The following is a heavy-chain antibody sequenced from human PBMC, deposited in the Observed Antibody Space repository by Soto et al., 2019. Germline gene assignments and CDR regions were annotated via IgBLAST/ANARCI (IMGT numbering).Heavy chain of an antibody. Sequence: QLHLQESGPGLVKPSETLSLTCTVSGDSISTSRYYWAWIRQPPGTGLEWIGTIYNDGVTYYNPSLKSRVTLSIDTSKNQFSLKLRSVTAADSTIYYCARHYCTGGPCYFDYWGQGILVTVSS. CDR2: IYNDGVT. D-gene: IGHD2-8*02. CDR1: GDSISTSRYY. V-gene: IGHV4-39*01. CDR3: ARHYCTGGPCYFDY. J-gene: IGHJ4*02.